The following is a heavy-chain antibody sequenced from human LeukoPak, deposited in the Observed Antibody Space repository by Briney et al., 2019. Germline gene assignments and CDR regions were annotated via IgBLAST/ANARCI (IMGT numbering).Heavy chain of an antibody. CDR1: GFTFSSYA. CDR2: VSGSGGST. V-gene: IGHV3-23*01. D-gene: IGHD1-7*01. CDR3: AKDLGAGTTKYFDY. Sequence: PGGSLRLSCAASGFTFSSYAMSWVRQAPGKGLEWVSAVSGSGGSTYYADSVKGRFTISRDNSKNTLYLQMNSLRAEDTAVYYCAKDLGAGTTKYFDYWGQGTLVTVSS. J-gene: IGHJ4*02.